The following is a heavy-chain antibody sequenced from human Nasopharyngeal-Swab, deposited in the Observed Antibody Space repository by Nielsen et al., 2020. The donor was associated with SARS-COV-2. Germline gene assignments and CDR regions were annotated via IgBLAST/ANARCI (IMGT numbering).Heavy chain of an antibody. CDR3: ARDRRNRRNDY. CDR1: GFTFSSYW. V-gene: IGHV3-7*05. CDR2: IKQDGSEK. J-gene: IGHJ4*02. Sequence: GESLKISCAASGFTFSSYWMSWVRQAPGKGLERVANIKQDGSEKYYVDSVKGRFTISRDNAKNSLYLQMNSLRAEDTAVYYCARDRRNRRNDYWGQGTLVTVSS. D-gene: IGHD1-14*01.